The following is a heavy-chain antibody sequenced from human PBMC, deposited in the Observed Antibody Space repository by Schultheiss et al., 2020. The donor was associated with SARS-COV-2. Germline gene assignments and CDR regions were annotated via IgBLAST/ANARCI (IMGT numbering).Heavy chain of an antibody. CDR2: INPNSGGT. CDR1: GYTFTGYY. Sequence: ASVKVSCKASGYTFTGYYMHWVRQAPGQGLEWMGWINPNSGGTNYAQKFQGRVTMTRDTSTSTVYMELSSLRSEDTAVYYCAKGGRYYYYGMDVWGQGTTVTVSS. D-gene: IGHD6-25*01. V-gene: IGHV1-2*02. CDR3: AKGGRYYYYGMDV. J-gene: IGHJ6*02.